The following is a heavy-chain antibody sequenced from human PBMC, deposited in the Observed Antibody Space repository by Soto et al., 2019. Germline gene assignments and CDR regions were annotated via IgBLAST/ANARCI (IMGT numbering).Heavy chain of an antibody. D-gene: IGHD3-22*01. J-gene: IGHJ6*02. V-gene: IGHV1-69*06. CDR2: IIPIFGTA. Sequence: GASVKVSCKASGGTFSSYAIRWVRQAPGQGLEWMGGIIPIFGTANYAQKFQGRVTITADKSTSTAYMELSSLRSEDTAVYYCARYRDYDSELGGMDVWGQGTTVTVSS. CDR3: ARYRDYDSELGGMDV. CDR1: GGTFSSYA.